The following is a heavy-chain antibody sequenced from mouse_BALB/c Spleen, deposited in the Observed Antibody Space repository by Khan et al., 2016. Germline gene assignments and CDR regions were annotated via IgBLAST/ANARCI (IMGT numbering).Heavy chain of an antibody. Sequence: EVQLQESGPGLVKPSQSLSLTCTVTGYSITSGYGWNWIRQFPGNKLEWMGYLSYSGSTNYNPSLKSQISITRDTSKNQFFLQLNSVTTEDTATYYCARTARIKYWGQGTTLTVSS. CDR1: GYSITSGYG. CDR2: LSYSGST. J-gene: IGHJ2*01. V-gene: IGHV3-2*02. CDR3: ARTARIKY. D-gene: IGHD1-2*01.